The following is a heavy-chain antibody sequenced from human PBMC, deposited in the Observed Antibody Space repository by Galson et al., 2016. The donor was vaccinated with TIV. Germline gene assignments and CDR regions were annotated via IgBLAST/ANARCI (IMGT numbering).Heavy chain of an antibody. CDR3: ARDPGIVGETDFDR. V-gene: IGHV3-74*01. CDR1: GFTFSRYW. CDR2: ISGDGSTT. D-gene: IGHD1-26*01. J-gene: IGHJ4*02. Sequence: SLRLSCAGSGFTFSRYWMHWVRQAPGKGLVWVSRISGDGSTTSYADSVKGRFTISRDNAKNTLYLQLNTLRVDDTAVYYCARDPGIVGETDFDRWGQGTLVTVSS.